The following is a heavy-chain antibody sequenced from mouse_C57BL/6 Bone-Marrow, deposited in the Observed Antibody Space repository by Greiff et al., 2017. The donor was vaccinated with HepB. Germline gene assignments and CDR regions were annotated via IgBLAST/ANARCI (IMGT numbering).Heavy chain of an antibody. CDR3: ARGDGGYPPWFAY. CDR1: GYTFTSYW. CDR2: IHPNSGST. Sequence: QVHVKQSGAELVKPGASVKLSCKASGYTFTSYWMHWVKQRPGQGLEWIGMIHPNSGSTNYNEKFKSKATLTVDKSSSTAYMQLSSLTSEDSAVYYCARGDGGYPPWFAYWGQGTLVTVSA. J-gene: IGHJ3*01. D-gene: IGHD2-2*01. V-gene: IGHV1-64*01.